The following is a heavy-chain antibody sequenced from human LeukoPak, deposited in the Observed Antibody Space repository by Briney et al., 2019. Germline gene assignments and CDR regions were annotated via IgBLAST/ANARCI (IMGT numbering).Heavy chain of an antibody. D-gene: IGHD6-13*01. Sequence: GRSLRLSCAASGFTFSSYAMHWVRQAPGKGLEWVAVISYDGSNKYYADSVKGRFTISRDNSKNTLYLQMNSLRAEDTAVYYCASRLHLWYSSSWYSDYFDYWGQGTLVTVSS. CDR3: ASRLHLWYSSSWYSDYFDY. V-gene: IGHV3-30-3*01. CDR1: GFTFSSYA. CDR2: ISYDGSNK. J-gene: IGHJ4*02.